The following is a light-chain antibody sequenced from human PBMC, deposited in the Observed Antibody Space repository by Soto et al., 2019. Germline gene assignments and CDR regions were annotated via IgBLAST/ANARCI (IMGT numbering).Light chain of an antibody. CDR1: SSNIGAGYD. CDR3: QSYDSSLSGSV. V-gene: IGLV1-40*01. Sequence: QSVLTQPPSVSGAPGQRVTISCTGSSSNIGAGYDVHWYQQLPGTAPKLLIYGNSNRPSGVPDRFSGFKSGTSASLAITGLQAEDEADYYCQSYDSSLSGSVFGGRTKVTVL. J-gene: IGLJ3*02. CDR2: GNS.